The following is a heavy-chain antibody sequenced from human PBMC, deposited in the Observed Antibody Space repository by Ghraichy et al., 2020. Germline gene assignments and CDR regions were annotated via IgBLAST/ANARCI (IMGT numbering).Heavy chain of an antibody. CDR3: ARDLYCSCDCFGGGYGMDV. Sequence: GGSLRLSCEASGLTFTTYAMHWVRQAPGKGLEWLALISNDGSHTYYADSVKGRFTISRDNSKYTLYLQLDSLRPEDTAVYYCARDLYCSCDCFGGGYGMDVWGQATTVTVSS. J-gene: IGHJ6*02. D-gene: IGHD3-16*01. V-gene: IGHV3-30*03. CDR1: GLTFTTYA. CDR2: ISNDGSHT.